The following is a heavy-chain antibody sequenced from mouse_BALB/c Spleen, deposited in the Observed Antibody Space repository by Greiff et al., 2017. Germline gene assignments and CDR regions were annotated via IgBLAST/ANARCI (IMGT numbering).Heavy chain of an antibody. CDR1: GFSLTSYG. D-gene: IGHD2-1*01. Sequence: VMLVESGPGLVQPSQSLSITCTVSGFSLTSYGVHWVRQSPGKGLEWLGVIWSGGSTDYNAAFISRLSISKDNSKSQVFFKMNSLQANDTAIYYCARKGGNYEGFAYWGQGTLVTVSA. J-gene: IGHJ3*01. CDR2: IWSGGST. CDR3: ARKGGNYEGFAY. V-gene: IGHV2-2*02.